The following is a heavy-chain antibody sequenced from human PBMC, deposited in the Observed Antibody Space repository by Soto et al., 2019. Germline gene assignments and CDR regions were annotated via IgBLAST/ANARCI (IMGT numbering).Heavy chain of an antibody. CDR1: GYTFSSHG. CDR3: ARGHSTDCSNGVCSFFYNHEMDV. D-gene: IGHD2-8*01. V-gene: IGHV1-2*04. CDR2: INPKSGGT. J-gene: IGHJ6*02. Sequence: GASVKVSCKTSGYTFSSHGISWVRQAPGQGLEWLGRINPKSGGTSTAQKFQGWVTMTRDTSINTAYMDLTRLRSDDTAVYYCARGHSTDCSNGVCSFFYNHEMDVWGQGTPITV.